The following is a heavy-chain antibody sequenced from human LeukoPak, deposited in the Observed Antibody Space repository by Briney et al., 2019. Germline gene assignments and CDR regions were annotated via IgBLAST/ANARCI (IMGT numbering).Heavy chain of an antibody. CDR3: ARGYCSSTSCLGDYYFMDV. CDR2: ISSSSSYI. J-gene: IGHJ6*03. CDR1: GFTFSSYS. D-gene: IGHD2-2*01. Sequence: GGSLRLSCAASGFTFSSYSMNWVRQAPGKGLEWVSSISSSSSYIYYADSVKGRFTISRDNAKNSLYLQMNSLRAEDTAVYYCARGYCSSTSCLGDYYFMDVWGKGTTVTVSS. V-gene: IGHV3-21*01.